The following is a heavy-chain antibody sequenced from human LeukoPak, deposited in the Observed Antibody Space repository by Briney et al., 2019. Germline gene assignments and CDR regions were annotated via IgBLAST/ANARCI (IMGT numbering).Heavy chain of an antibody. CDR3: ARAPYDSSGYAY. J-gene: IGHJ4*02. Sequence: PGGSLRLSCAASGFTFSDYYMSWIRQAPGKGLEWVSSISSSSSYIYYADSVKGRFTISRDNSKNTLYLQMNSLRAEDTAVYYCARAPYDSSGYAYWGQGTLVTVSS. CDR2: ISSSSSYI. D-gene: IGHD3-22*01. V-gene: IGHV3-11*05. CDR1: GFTFSDYY.